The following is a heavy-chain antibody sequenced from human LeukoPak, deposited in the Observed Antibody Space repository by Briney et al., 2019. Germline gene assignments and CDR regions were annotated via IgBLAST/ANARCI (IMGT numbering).Heavy chain of an antibody. CDR3: AKDLGSS. CDR2: ISYDGSDK. D-gene: IGHD2-15*01. CDR1: GFTFSSYG. Sequence: GGSLRLSCAASGFTFSSYGMHWVRQAPGKGLEWVALISYDGSDKYCADSVKGRFTISRDNSKNTLYLQMNSLRAEDTAVYYCAKDLGSSWGQGTLVTVSS. V-gene: IGHV3-30*18. J-gene: IGHJ4*02.